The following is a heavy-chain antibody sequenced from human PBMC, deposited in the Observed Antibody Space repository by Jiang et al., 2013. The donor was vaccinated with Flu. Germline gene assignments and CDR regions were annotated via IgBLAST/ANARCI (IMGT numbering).Heavy chain of an antibody. V-gene: IGHV4-34*01. CDR3: ARHKRANYSVSGTYPAFDY. D-gene: IGHD3-10*01. CDR2: ISRSGIT. J-gene: IGHJ4*02. Sequence: LLKPSETLSLTCAVSGGSLSGFYWSWIRQPPGKGLEWIGEISRSGITNFNPSLKSRVTISVDTSKNQFSLKLSSVTAADTAVYYCARHKRANYSVSGTYPAFDYWGQGTLVSVSS. CDR1: GGSLSGFY.